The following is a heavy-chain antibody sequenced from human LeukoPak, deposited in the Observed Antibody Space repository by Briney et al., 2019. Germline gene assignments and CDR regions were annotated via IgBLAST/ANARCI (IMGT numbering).Heavy chain of an antibody. CDR2: INPNSGGI. D-gene: IGHD3-10*01. Sequence: ASVKVSCKASGYILTDYYMHWVRQAPGQGLEWMGWINPNSGGINYAQKFQGRVTMTRDTSISTAYMELSRLRSDDTAVYYCARGWGYGSGSFPDYWGQGTLVTVSS. J-gene: IGHJ4*02. CDR1: GYILTDYY. V-gene: IGHV1-2*02. CDR3: ARGWGYGSGSFPDY.